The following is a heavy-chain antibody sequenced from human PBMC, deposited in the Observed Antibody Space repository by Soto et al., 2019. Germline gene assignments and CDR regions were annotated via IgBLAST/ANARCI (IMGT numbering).Heavy chain of an antibody. Sequence: QLQLQESGPGLVKPSETLSLTCTVSGGSISSSSYYWGWIRQPPGKGLEWIGSIYYSGSTYYNPSLKSRVTISVDTSKNQFSLKLSSVTAADTAVYYCAIQNSILFGELLLSGWFDPWGQGTLVTVSS. J-gene: IGHJ5*02. V-gene: IGHV4-39*01. CDR3: AIQNSILFGELLLSGWFDP. CDR2: IYYSGST. D-gene: IGHD3-10*01. CDR1: GGSISSSSYY.